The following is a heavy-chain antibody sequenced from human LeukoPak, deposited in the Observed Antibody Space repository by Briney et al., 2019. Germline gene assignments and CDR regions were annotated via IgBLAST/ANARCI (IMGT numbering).Heavy chain of an antibody. V-gene: IGHV1-18*01. J-gene: IGHJ6*02. CDR1: GYTFTAYG. D-gene: IGHD2-15*01. CDR3: ARLGSPFDIVPNTMDV. Sequence: GASVKVSCKASGYTFTAYGFSWVRLAPGQGLEWMGWISGYNGDTNYAQRLQGRVTLTTDTSTSTGYMELRSLRSDDTAVYYCARLGSPFDIVPNTMDVWGQGTTVTVSS. CDR2: ISGYNGDT.